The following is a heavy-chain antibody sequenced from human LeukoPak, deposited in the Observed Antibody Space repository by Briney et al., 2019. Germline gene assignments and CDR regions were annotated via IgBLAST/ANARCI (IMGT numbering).Heavy chain of an antibody. J-gene: IGHJ4*02. V-gene: IGHV3-23*01. CDR3: AKQLGYCSDGSCYFPY. CDR1: GFTFSSSA. CDR2: ISNNGGYT. Sequence: SGGSLGLSRAASGFTFSSSAMSWVRQAPGKGLEWVSAISNNGGYTYYADSVQGRFTISRDNSKSTLCLQMNSLRAEDTAVYYCAKQLGYCSDGSCYFPYWGQGTLVTVSS. D-gene: IGHD2-15*01.